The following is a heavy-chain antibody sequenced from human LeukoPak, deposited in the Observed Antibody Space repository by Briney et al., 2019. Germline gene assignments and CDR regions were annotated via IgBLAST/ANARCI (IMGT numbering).Heavy chain of an antibody. V-gene: IGHV3-23*01. Sequence: GGSLRLSCAASGFTFSSYAMSWVRQAPGKGLEWVSAISGGGGSTYYADSVKGRFTISRDNSRSTLFLQMNSLRAEDTAVYYCVPSTGTPWGQGTLVTVSS. D-gene: IGHD1-1*01. CDR2: ISGGGGST. CDR1: GFTFSSYA. CDR3: VPSTGTP. J-gene: IGHJ4*02.